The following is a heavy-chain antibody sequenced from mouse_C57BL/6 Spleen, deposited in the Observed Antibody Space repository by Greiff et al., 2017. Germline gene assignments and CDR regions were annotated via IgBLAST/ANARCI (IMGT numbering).Heavy chain of an antibody. CDR2: ICPGSGST. D-gene: IGHD1-1*01. V-gene: IGHV1-75*01. J-gene: IGHJ3*01. CDR1: GYTFTDYY. Sequence: QVQLQQSGPELVKPGASVKISCKASGYTFTDYYINWVKQRPGQGLEWIGRICPGSGSTYYTEKFKGKATLTVDKSSSTAYMLLSSLTSEDSAVYVCGRGSSFFLFAYWGQGTLVTVSA. CDR3: GRGSSFFLFAY.